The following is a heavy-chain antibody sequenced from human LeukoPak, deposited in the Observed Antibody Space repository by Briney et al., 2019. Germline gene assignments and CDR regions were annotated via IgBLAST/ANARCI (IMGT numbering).Heavy chain of an antibody. V-gene: IGHV3-15*07. CDR1: GFTFSNAW. Sequence: GGSLRLSCAASGFTFSNAWMNWVRQAPGKGLEWVGRIKSKTDGGTTDYAAPVKGRFTISRDDSKNTLYLQMNSLKTEDTAVYYCTTDGDYDILIGYYPYFDYWGQGTLVTVSS. CDR3: TTDGDYDILIGYYPYFDY. D-gene: IGHD3-9*01. J-gene: IGHJ4*02. CDR2: IKSKTDGGTT.